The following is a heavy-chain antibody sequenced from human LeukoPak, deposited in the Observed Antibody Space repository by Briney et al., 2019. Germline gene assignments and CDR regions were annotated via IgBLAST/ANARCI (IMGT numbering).Heavy chain of an antibody. CDR3: ARGLSATRYYYYYYMDV. CDR2: IIPIFGTA. J-gene: IGHJ6*03. CDR1: GGTFSSYA. Sequence: ASVKVSCKASGGTFSSYAISWVRQAPGQGLEWMGGIIPIFGTANYAQKFQGRVTITADKSTSTAYMELSSLRSEDTAVYYCARGLSATRYYYYYYMDVWGKGTTVTVSS. V-gene: IGHV1-69*06.